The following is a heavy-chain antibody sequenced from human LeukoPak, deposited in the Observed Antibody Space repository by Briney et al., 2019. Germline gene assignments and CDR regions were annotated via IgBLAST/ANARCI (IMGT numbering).Heavy chain of an antibody. CDR1: GGSISSYY. Sequence: SETLSLTCTVSGGSISSYYWSWIRQPPGKGLEWIGYIYYSGSTNYNPSLKSRVTISVDTSKNQFSLKLSSVTAADTAVYYCARDSIAVPGFDYWGLGTLVTVSS. V-gene: IGHV4-59*01. D-gene: IGHD6-19*01. CDR2: IYYSGST. J-gene: IGHJ4*02. CDR3: ARDSIAVPGFDY.